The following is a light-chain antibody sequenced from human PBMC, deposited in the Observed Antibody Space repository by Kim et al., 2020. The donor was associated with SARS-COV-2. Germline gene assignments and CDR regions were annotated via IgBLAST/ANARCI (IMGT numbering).Light chain of an antibody. J-gene: IGKJ4*01. V-gene: IGKV1-13*02. CDR3: QQFSSYPSLT. CDR2: DVF. Sequence: AIQLTQSPSSLSASVGDRVTITCRASQAVNDNLAWYQQKPGGPPRLLIYDVFRLESGVPSRFSGSGSGTRFSLSISALQAEDFATYYCQQFSSYPSLTFGGGTKVDIK. CDR1: QAVNDN.